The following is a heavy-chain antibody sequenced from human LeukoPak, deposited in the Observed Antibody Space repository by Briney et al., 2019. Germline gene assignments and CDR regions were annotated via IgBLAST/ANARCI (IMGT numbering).Heavy chain of an antibody. Sequence: GESLTLSCTASGFVFSNYELNWVRQAPGRGLEWVSYINSNGSTIFYADSVKGRFTISRDNAKNSLILQMNSLRAEDTAVYYCASVGARTGYYYWFDPWGQGTLVTVSS. CDR2: INSNGSTI. V-gene: IGHV3-48*03. CDR1: GFVFSNYE. J-gene: IGHJ5*02. CDR3: ASVGARTGYYYWFDP. D-gene: IGHD3/OR15-3a*01.